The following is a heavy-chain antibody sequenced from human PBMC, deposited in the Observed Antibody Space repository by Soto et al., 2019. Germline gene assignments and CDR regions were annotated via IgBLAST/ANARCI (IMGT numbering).Heavy chain of an antibody. D-gene: IGHD3-3*01. V-gene: IGHV4-39*02. Sequence: SETLSLTCNVSDDSLSSTTFYWGWFRQPPGRGLEWIGHIYYSGSTYYNMSLKSRVTISVDTSKSQFSLNLTSVTAADTAVYYCARDHRWSGYLFECWGQGTLVTVSS. CDR3: ARDHRWSGYLFEC. CDR1: DDSLSSTTFY. J-gene: IGHJ4*01. CDR2: IYYSGST.